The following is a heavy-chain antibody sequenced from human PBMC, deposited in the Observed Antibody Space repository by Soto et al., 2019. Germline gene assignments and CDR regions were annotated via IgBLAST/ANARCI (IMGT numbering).Heavy chain of an antibody. CDR3: ARGLAAGGSYY. J-gene: IGHJ4*02. V-gene: IGHV4-34*01. D-gene: IGHD6-13*01. CDR1: GGSFSGYY. CDR2: VNHSGST. Sequence: QVQLQQWGAGLLKPSETLSLTCAVYGGSFSGYYWSWIRQPPGKGLVWIGEVNHSGSTNYNPSLKSRVTISVDTSKNQFSLKLSSVTAADTAVYYCARGLAAGGSYYWGQGTLVTVSS.